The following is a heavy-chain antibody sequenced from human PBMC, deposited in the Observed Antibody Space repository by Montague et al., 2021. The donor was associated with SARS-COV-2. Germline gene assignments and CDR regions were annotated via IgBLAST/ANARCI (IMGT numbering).Heavy chain of an antibody. CDR2: IYDGGST. CDR3: ATRTRYPQIDFGF. J-gene: IGHJ4*02. CDR1: GDSIRNSEYS. V-gene: IGHV4-39*01. D-gene: IGHD1-14*01. Sequence: SETLSLTCTVSGDSIRNSEYSWGWVRQPPGNGLEWIGNIYDGGSTFYNPSLKSRVTIFVDTSKNQSSLKLSSVTAADTAVYYCATRTRYPQIDFGFWGQGTLVTVSS.